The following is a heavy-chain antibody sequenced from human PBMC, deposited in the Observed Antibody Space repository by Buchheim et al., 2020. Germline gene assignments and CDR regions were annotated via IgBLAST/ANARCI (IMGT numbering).Heavy chain of an antibody. CDR1: GGSISSGGYS. Sequence: LQLQESGSGLVKPSQTLSLTCAVSGGSISSGGYSWSWIRQPPGKGLKWIGYIYHSGSTYYNPSLKSRVTISVDRSKNQFSLKLCSVTAADTAVYYCARGYYYDSSGYPDSFDIWGQGT. D-gene: IGHD3-22*01. J-gene: IGHJ3*02. CDR2: IYHSGST. CDR3: ARGYYYDSSGYPDSFDI. V-gene: IGHV4-30-2*01.